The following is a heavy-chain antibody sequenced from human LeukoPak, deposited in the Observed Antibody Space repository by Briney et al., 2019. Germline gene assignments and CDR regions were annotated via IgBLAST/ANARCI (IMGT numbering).Heavy chain of an antibody. Sequence: GGSLRLSCAASGFTFSSYWMSWVRQAPGKGLEWVANIKQDGSEKYYVDSVKGRFTISRDNAKNSLYLQMNSLRAEDTAVYYCARDRVVVVPAAIYFSFDYWGQGTPVTVSS. CDR1: GFTFSSYW. V-gene: IGHV3-7*01. J-gene: IGHJ4*02. CDR3: ARDRVVVVPAAIYFSFDY. CDR2: IKQDGSEK. D-gene: IGHD2-2*02.